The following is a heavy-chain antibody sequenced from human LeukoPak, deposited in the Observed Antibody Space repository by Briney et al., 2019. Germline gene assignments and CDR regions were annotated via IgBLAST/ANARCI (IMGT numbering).Heavy chain of an antibody. V-gene: IGHV4-39*01. D-gene: IGHD5-12*01. CDR1: GGSISSSSYY. CDR2: IYYSGST. CDR3: ARHGSRVMATIEDS. J-gene: IGHJ4*02. Sequence: SETLSLTCTVSGGSISSSSYYWGWIRRPPGKGLEWIGSIYYSGSTYYNPSLKSRVTISVDTSKSQFSLQLSSVTAADTAVYYCARHGSRVMATIEDSWGQGTLVIVSS.